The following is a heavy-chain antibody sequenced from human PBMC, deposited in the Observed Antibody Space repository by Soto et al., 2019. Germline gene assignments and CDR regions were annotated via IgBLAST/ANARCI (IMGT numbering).Heavy chain of an antibody. CDR1: GGTFSSYA. J-gene: IGHJ5*02. D-gene: IGHD6-25*01. CDR3: ARDRRVIAAEMSNWFDP. Sequence: QVQLVQSGAEVKKPGSSVKVSCKASGGTFSSYAISWVRQAPGQGLEWMGGIIPIFGTANYAQKFQGRVTITADESTSTAYMELSSLRSEDTAVYYCARDRRVIAAEMSNWFDPWGQGTLVTVSS. V-gene: IGHV1-69*01. CDR2: IIPIFGTA.